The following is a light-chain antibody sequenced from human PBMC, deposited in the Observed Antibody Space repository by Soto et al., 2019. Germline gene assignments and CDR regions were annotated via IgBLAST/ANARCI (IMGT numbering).Light chain of an antibody. Sequence: EIVMTQSPATLSVSPGERVTLSCRASQSVSYNLAWYQQKPGQAPRLLIYGPSTRATGIPARFSGSGSGTDFTLSISSLEPEDSAVYYCQQYGRSPTWTFGQGTKVDIK. CDR3: QQYGRSPTWT. CDR1: QSVSYN. V-gene: IGKV3-15*01. CDR2: GPS. J-gene: IGKJ1*01.